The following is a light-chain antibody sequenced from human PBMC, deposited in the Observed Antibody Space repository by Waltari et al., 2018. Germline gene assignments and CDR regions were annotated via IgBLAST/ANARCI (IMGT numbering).Light chain of an antibody. CDR1: SSNIGSNT. V-gene: IGLV1-44*01. CDR3: AAWDDSLNGPV. Sequence: QSVLTQPPSASGTPGQRVTISCSGSSSNIGSNTVTWYQQLPGTAPKLLIYRNNQRPSGDPDRFSGSKSGTSASLAISGLQSEDEADYYCAAWDDSLNGPVFGGGTKLTVL. CDR2: RNN. J-gene: IGLJ3*02.